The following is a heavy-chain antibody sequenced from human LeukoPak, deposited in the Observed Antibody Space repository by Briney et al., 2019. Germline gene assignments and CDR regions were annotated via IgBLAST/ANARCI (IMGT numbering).Heavy chain of an antibody. D-gene: IGHD6-19*01. V-gene: IGHV3-23*01. CDR3: AKSYSGWYSNYFDY. CDR1: GFTFSSYA. J-gene: IGHJ4*02. CDR2: ISGSGGST. Sequence: PGGSLRLSCAASGFTFSSYAMSWVRQAPGKGLEWVSAISGSGGSTYYVDSVKGRFTISRDNSKNTLYLQMNSLRAEDTAVYYCAKSYSGWYSNYFDYWGQGTLVTVSS.